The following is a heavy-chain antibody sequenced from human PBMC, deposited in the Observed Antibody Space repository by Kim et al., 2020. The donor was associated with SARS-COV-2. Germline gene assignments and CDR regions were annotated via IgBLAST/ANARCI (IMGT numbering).Heavy chain of an antibody. CDR2: K. J-gene: IGHJ4*02. D-gene: IGHD4-4*01. Sequence: KYYVDSGKGGFTISRDNAKNSLYLQMNSLRAEDTAVYYCARDLVTSIFDYWGQGTLVTVSS. CDR3: ARDLVTSIFDY. V-gene: IGHV3-7*01.